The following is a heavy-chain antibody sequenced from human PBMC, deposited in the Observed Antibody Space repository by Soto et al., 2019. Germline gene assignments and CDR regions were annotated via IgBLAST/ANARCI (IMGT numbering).Heavy chain of an antibody. CDR1: GFTFSSYW. V-gene: IGHV3-7*01. D-gene: IGHD2-8*01. Sequence: EVQLVESGGGLVQPGGSLRLSCAASGFTFSSYWMSWVRQAPGKGLEWVANIKQDGSEKYYVDSVKGRFTISRDNAKNSLYLQMNSLRAEDTAVYYCARPMPDSWYYFDYWGQGTLVTVSS. CDR3: ARPMPDSWYYFDY. CDR2: IKQDGSEK. J-gene: IGHJ4*02.